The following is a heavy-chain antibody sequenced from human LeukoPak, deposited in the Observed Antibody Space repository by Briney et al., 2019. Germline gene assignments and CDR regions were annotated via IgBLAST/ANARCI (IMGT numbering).Heavy chain of an antibody. V-gene: IGHV4-34*01. CDR2: INHSGST. Sequence: SETLCLTCAVYGGSFSGYYWSWIRQPPGKGLEWIGEINHSGSTNYNPSLKSRVTISVDTSKNQFSLKLSSVTAADTAVYYCARRALGYCGSGSYRWFDPWGQGTLVTVSS. CDR1: GGSFSGYY. CDR3: ARRALGYCGSGSYRWFDP. J-gene: IGHJ5*02. D-gene: IGHD3-10*01.